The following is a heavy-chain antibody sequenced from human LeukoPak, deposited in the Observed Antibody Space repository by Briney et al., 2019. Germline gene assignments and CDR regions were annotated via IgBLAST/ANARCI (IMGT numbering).Heavy chain of an antibody. D-gene: IGHD6-6*01. CDR2: ISPTGSTT. J-gene: IGHJ4*02. CDR1: GFSFSGHW. Sequence: GGSLRLSCTASGFSFSGHWMHWARQLPGKGLLWVSRISPTGSTTSYADSVKGRFTVSRDNAKNTLYLQVNNLRAEDTAVYYCARGPNSNWSGLDFWGQGTLLTVSS. V-gene: IGHV3-74*01. CDR3: ARGPNSNWSGLDF.